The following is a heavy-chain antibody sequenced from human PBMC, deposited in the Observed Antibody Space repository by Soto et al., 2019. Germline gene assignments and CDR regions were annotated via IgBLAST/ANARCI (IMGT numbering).Heavy chain of an antibody. V-gene: IGHV3-33*01. CDR2: IWYDGSNK. Sequence: QVQLVESGGGVVQPGRSLRLSCAASGFTFSSYGMHWVRQAPGKGLEWVAVIWYDGSNKYYADSVKGRFTISRDNSKNTLYLQMNSLRAEDTAVYYCATGAVTTYYYGMYVWGQGTTVTVSS. CDR3: ATGAVTTYYYGMYV. J-gene: IGHJ6*02. CDR1: GFTFSSYG. D-gene: IGHD4-17*01.